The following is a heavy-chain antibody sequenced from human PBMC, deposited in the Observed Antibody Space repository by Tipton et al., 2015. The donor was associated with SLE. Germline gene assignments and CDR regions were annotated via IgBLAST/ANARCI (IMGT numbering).Heavy chain of an antibody. CDR1: GVSTSSGGYF. Sequence: TLSLTCTVSGVSTSSGGYFWNWIRHYPGKGLEWIGCIHHSCTTHYNPSLKSRVTMAVDTSKNQFSLKLSVVTAADTAVYYCVSSGYPLGTFESRGQGTMVTVSS. V-gene: IGHV4-31*03. CDR3: VSSGYPLGTFES. J-gene: IGHJ3*02. CDR2: IHHSCTT. D-gene: IGHD3-9*01.